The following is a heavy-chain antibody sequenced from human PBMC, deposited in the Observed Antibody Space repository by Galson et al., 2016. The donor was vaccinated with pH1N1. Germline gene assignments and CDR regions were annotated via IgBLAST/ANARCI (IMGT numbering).Heavy chain of an antibody. V-gene: IGHV1-18*01. CDR2: SRPYTGNT. J-gene: IGHJ3*01. CDR1: GYTFSSYG. Sequence: SVKVSCKASGYTFSSYGISWVRQAPGQGLEWMGWSRPYTGNTNHVQKFQGRVTMTTDTSTSTAYMELRSLTTDDPAVYYCARDPHSYGSGSWGEDALDFWGQGTMVTVSS. CDR3: ARDPHSYGSGSWGEDALDF. D-gene: IGHD3-10*01.